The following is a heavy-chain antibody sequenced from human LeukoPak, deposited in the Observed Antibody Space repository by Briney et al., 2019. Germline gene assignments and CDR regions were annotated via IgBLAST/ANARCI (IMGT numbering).Heavy chain of an antibody. CDR1: RFTFRSYS. D-gene: IGHD2-21*02. J-gene: IGHJ6*02. CDR2: TDVGGDGYK. CDR3: ARGVTATRYFYYGLDV. V-gene: IGHV3-21*05. Sequence: GGSLRPSCAASRFTFRSYSMNWVRQAPGKGLEWISYTDVGGDGYKYYADSVKGRFTISRDNAKNSLYLQMNSLRVEDTAVYYCARGVTATRYFYYGLDVWGLGTTVTVSS.